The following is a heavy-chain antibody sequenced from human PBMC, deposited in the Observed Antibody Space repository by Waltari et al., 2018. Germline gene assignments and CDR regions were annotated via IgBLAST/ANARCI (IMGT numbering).Heavy chain of an antibody. CDR3: ARDRAHGDPFDY. J-gene: IGHJ4*02. Sequence: EVQRVESGGGLVKPGGSLRLSGAASGFTFSSYSMNWVSQAPGKGLEWASSISSSSSDIYYADSVKVRFTISRDHAKTSLYLQMNSLSAEDTAVYYCARDRAHGDPFDYWGQGTLVTVAS. V-gene: IGHV3-21*01. CDR2: ISSSSSDI. CDR1: GFTFSSYS. D-gene: IGHD4-17*01.